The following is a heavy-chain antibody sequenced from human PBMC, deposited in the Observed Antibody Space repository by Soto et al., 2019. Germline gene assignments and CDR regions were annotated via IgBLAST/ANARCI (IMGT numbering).Heavy chain of an antibody. Sequence: SEALSVLSAASGGSFSGYYWSWIRQPPGKGLEWIGEINHSRSTHYTPPLKSRVTISVDTSKNPFSLTLSSVTAADTAVYYCARNHPTSYYYGSGSYPGWLDPWGRGPL. CDR1: GGSFSGYY. J-gene: IGHJ5*02. D-gene: IGHD3-10*01. CDR3: ARNHPTSYYYGSGSYPGWLDP. CDR2: INHSRST. V-gene: IGHV4-34*01.